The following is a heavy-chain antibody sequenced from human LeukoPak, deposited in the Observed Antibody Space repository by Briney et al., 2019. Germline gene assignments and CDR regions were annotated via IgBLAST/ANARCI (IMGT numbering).Heavy chain of an antibody. CDR2: ITSSSSYI. Sequence: GGSLRLSCAASGFTFSSYTMNWVRQAPGEGLEWVSSITSSSSYIYYADSVKGRFTISRDNAKNSLYLQMNSLRAEDTAVYYCARHVVAVGFDYWGQGTLVTVSS. D-gene: IGHD3-22*01. J-gene: IGHJ4*02. CDR3: ARHVVAVGFDY. V-gene: IGHV3-21*01. CDR1: GFTFSSYT.